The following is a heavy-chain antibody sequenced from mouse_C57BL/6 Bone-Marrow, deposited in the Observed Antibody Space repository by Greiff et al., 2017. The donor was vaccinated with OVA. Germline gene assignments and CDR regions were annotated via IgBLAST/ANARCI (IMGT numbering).Heavy chain of an antibody. D-gene: IGHD3-3*01. V-gene: IGHV3-1*01. Sequence: EVQLQESGPGMVKPSQSLSLTCTVTGYSITSGYDWHWIRHFPGNKLEWMGYISYSGSTNYNPSLKSRISITHDTSKNHFFLKLNSGTTEDTATYYCARGEGTYFDYWGQGTTLTVSS. CDR3: ARGEGTYFDY. J-gene: IGHJ2*01. CDR2: ISYSGST. CDR1: GYSITSGYD.